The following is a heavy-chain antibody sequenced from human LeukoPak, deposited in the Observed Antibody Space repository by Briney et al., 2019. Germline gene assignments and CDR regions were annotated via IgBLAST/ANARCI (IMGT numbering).Heavy chain of an antibody. CDR1: GGSISNYY. Sequence: SETLSLTCTVSGGSISNYYWSWIRQPAGKGLEWIGRISASGNTNYNPSLKSRVTMSVDTSMNLFALKLNLMTAADTTVYYCARQGVATAIDYWGQGTLVTVSS. V-gene: IGHV4-4*07. CDR2: ISASGNT. D-gene: IGHD2-21*02. CDR3: ARQGVATAIDY. J-gene: IGHJ4*02.